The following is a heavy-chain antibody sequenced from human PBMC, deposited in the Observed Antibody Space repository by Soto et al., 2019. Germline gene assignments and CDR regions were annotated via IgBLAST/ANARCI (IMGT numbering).Heavy chain of an antibody. V-gene: IGHV4-59*01. D-gene: IGHD3-9*01. CDR1: GSSINSYY. J-gene: IGHJ4*02. Sequence: SETLSLTCTVSGSSINSYYWSWIRQPPGKGLEWIGYIYYSGSTNYNPSLKSRVTISVDTSKNQFSLKLSSVTAADTAVYYCARNDILTGYYFFDYWGQGTRVTVS. CDR3: ARNDILTGYYFFDY. CDR2: IYYSGST.